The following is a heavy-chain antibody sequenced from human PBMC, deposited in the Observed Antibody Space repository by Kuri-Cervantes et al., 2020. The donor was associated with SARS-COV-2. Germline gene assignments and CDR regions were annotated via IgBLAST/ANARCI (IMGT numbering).Heavy chain of an antibody. CDR2: INYSGTT. Sequence: SQTLSLTCGVYGGSFRNFHWNWVRQPPGKGLEWIGEINYSGTTNYNPSLKSRVTISVDTSKNQFSLNLTSVTAADTAVYYCARLRRHNNGWFATGYYMDVWGKGTTVTVSS. CDR3: ARLRRHNNGWFATGYYMDV. D-gene: IGHD6-19*01. CDR1: GGSFRNFH. V-gene: IGHV4-34*01. J-gene: IGHJ6*03.